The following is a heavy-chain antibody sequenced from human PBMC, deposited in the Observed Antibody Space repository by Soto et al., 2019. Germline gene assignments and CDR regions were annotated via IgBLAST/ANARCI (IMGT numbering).Heavy chain of an antibody. CDR3: ARDITGYCSGGSCFFYYGMDV. CDR1: GVTFGGYG. Sequence: PWGSLRLSWAVAGVTFGGYGMNWVLQAPGKGLEWVSYISSSSSTIYYADSVKGRFTISRDNAKNSLYLQMNSLRDEDTAAYYCARDITGYCSGGSCFFYYGMDVWGQGTTVTVSS. CDR2: ISSSSSTI. D-gene: IGHD2-15*01. V-gene: IGHV3-48*02. J-gene: IGHJ6*02.